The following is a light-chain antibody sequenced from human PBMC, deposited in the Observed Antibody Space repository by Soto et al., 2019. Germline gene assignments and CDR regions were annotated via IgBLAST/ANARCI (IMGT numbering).Light chain of an antibody. V-gene: IGKV3-15*01. CDR3: QQYDFHPKT. Sequence: DIVLTTSTKTLSLSPGGRGTLSCRASQSVSSNLAWYQQKPGQAPRLLTYGASTRATGIPARFSGSGYGTDFTLTITSLQTDDFGTYHCQQYDFHPKTFGQGTKADI. CDR1: QSVSSN. CDR2: GAS. J-gene: IGKJ1*01.